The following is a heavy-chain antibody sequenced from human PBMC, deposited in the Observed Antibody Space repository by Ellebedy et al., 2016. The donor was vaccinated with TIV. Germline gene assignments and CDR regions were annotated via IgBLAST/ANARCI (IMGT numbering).Heavy chain of an antibody. CDR1: GYTFTAYY. J-gene: IGHJ4*02. D-gene: IGHD3-10*01. Sequence: ASVKVSCXASGYTFTAYYMHWVRQAPGQGLEWMGWLNPNSGGTKFAQKFQGRVTMTTDTSITTAYMELSSLTSDDTAVYFCARERSLSVSGIYSTFFDYWGQGTLVAVSS. CDR2: LNPNSGGT. CDR3: ARERSLSVSGIYSTFFDY. V-gene: IGHV1-2*02.